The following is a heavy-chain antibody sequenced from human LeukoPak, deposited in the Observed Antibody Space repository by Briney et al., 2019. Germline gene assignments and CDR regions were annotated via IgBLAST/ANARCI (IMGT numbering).Heavy chain of an antibody. CDR2: IYTSGST. D-gene: IGHD4-23*01. CDR1: GGSISSYY. J-gene: IGHJ4*02. V-gene: IGHV4-4*07. Sequence: SETLSLTCSVSGGSISSYYWSWVRQPAGEGLEWIGHIYTSGSTNYNPSLRSRVTMSVDTSKNQFSLKLSSVTAADTAVYYCTRGSRAVAVGAYWSQGTLVTVSS. CDR3: TRGSRAVAVGAY.